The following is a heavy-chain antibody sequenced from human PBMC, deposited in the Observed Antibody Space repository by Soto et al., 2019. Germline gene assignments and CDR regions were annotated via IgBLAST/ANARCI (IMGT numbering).Heavy chain of an antibody. Sequence: GGSLRLSCAASGFTFSDYYMTWIRQAPGKGLEWVSYISSSGTGIYYADSVKGRFTISRDNAKKSLYLQMSSLGAEDTAVYYCARAFSDAFDIWGQGTMVTVSS. CDR1: GFTFSDYY. CDR3: ARAFSDAFDI. J-gene: IGHJ3*02. CDR2: ISSSGTGI. V-gene: IGHV3-11*01.